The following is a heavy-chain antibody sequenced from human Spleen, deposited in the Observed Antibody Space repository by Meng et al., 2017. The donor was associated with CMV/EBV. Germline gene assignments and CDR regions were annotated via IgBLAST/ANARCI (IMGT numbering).Heavy chain of an antibody. CDR1: GLTFSDYY. CDR3: ARVGQYSSGWYGRGGGMDV. J-gene: IGHJ6*02. Sequence: GESLKISCAASGLTFSDYYMNWIRQAPGKGLEWVSYISSAGLTIYYADSVKGRFTISRDNAENLVYLQMNSLRAEDTAVYYCARVGQYSSGWYGRGGGMDVWGQGTTVTVSS. CDR2: ISSAGLTI. D-gene: IGHD6-19*01. V-gene: IGHV3-11*01.